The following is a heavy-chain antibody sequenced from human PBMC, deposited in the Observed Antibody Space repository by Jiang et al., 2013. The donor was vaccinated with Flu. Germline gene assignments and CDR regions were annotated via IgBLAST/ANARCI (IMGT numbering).Heavy chain of an antibody. CDR1: GDLSEIS. Sequence: SGAEVKKPGASVKVSCKVSGDLSEISMHWVRQTPGKGLEWLGGFDPEEGETVYAQKFQGRLTITEDTSTDTSSIQLSSLTSDDTAVYFCAHPTIDAWGQGTLVTVSS. V-gene: IGHV1-24*01. D-gene: IGHD1-1*01. J-gene: IGHJ3*01. CDR3: AHPTIDA. CDR2: FDPEEGET.